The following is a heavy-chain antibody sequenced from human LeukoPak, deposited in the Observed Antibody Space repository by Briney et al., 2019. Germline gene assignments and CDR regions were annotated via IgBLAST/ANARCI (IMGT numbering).Heavy chain of an antibody. CDR3: VRDCSSTSCYMNYYYGMDV. CDR2: IGAYNGNT. D-gene: IGHD2-2*02. Sequence: ASVKVSCKASGYTFTSYGISWVRQAPGQGLGWMGWIGAYNGNTNYAQKLQGRVTMTTDTSTSTAYMEMRSLRSDDTAVYYCVRDCSSTSCYMNYYYGMDVWGQGTTVTVSS. CDR1: GYTFTSYG. V-gene: IGHV1-18*01. J-gene: IGHJ6*02.